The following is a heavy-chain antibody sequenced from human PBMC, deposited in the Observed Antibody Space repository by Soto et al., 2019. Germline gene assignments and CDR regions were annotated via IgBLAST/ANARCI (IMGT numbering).Heavy chain of an antibody. CDR1: GGSISSGNYA. V-gene: IGHV4-30-2*01. Sequence: PSETLSLTCAVSGGSISSGNYAWSWIRQPPGKGLEWIGYIYHSGTTYYNPSLKSRVTISIDMSENQFSLKVSSVTAADTAVYYCARGGASYGKDNWFDPWGPGTLVTVSS. CDR2: IYHSGTT. D-gene: IGHD1-26*01. CDR3: ARGGASYGKDNWFDP. J-gene: IGHJ5*02.